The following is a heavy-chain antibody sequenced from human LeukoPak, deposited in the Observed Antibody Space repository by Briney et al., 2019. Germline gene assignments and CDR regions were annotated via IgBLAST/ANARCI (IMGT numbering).Heavy chain of an antibody. CDR2: MSGSGGST. Sequence: GGSLRLSSAASGFSFTTYAMSWVRQAPGKGLEWVSAMSGSGGSTNYADSVKGRFTISRDNSKNTLYLQMNSLRAEDTAVYYCAKDGYTSSLNHPGAAEFDYRGQGTLVTVSS. V-gene: IGHV3-23*01. D-gene: IGHD6-6*01. CDR1: GFSFTTYA. CDR3: AKDGYTSSLNHPGAAEFDY. J-gene: IGHJ4*02.